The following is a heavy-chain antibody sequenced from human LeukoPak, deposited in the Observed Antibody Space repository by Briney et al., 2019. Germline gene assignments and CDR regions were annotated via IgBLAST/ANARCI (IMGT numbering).Heavy chain of an antibody. Sequence: SVKVSCKASGGTFSSYAISWVRQAPGQGLEWMGRIIPILGIANYAQKFQGRVTITADKSTSTAYMELSSLRAEDTAVYYCARLTYSSGYFDYWGQGTLVTVSS. CDR1: GGTFSSYA. V-gene: IGHV1-69*04. D-gene: IGHD6-19*01. CDR2: IIPILGIA. J-gene: IGHJ4*02. CDR3: ARLTYSSGYFDY.